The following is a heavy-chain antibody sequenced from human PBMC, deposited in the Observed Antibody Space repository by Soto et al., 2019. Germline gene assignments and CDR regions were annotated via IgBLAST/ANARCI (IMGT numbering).Heavy chain of an antibody. J-gene: IGHJ4*02. D-gene: IGHD3-22*01. CDR2: ISYDGSNK. Sequence: QVQLVESGGGVVQPGRSLRLSCAASGFTFSSYAMHWVRQAPGKGLEWVAVISYDGSNKYYADSVKGRFTISRDNSKNTLYLQMNSLRAEDTVVYYCARDRYYDSSGYYTFDYWGQGTLVTVSS. CDR1: GFTFSSYA. V-gene: IGHV3-30-3*01. CDR3: ARDRYYDSSGYYTFDY.